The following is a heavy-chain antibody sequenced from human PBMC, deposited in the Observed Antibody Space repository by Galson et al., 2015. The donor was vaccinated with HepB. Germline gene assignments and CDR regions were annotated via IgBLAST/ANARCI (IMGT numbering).Heavy chain of an antibody. Sequence: SLRLSCAASGFTFSSYAMSWVRQAPGKGLEWVSAITGSGGNIYYAASVKGRFTVSRDNSKNTQYLQMNSLRAEDTAVYYCASPGTYWGQGTLVTVSS. CDR3: ASPGTY. V-gene: IGHV3-23*01. CDR1: GFTFSSYA. CDR2: ITGSGGNI. J-gene: IGHJ4*02.